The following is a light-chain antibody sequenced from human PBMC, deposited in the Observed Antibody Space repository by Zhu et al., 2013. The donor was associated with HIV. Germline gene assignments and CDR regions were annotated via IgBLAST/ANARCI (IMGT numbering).Light chain of an antibody. Sequence: DIQMTQSPSSLSASVGDRVTITCQASQDISNYLNWYQQKPGKAPKLLIYDASNLETGVPSRFSGSGSGTDFTFTISSLQPEDIATYYCQQYDNLPIFTFGPGTESGYQT. CDR1: QDISNY. CDR2: DAS. V-gene: IGKV1-33*01. J-gene: IGKJ3*01. CDR3: QQYDNLPIFT.